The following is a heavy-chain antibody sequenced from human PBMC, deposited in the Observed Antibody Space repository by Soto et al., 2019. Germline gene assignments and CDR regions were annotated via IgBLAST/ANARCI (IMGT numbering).Heavy chain of an antibody. J-gene: IGHJ4*02. V-gene: IGHV1-3*04. CDR2: INTGNGNT. Sequence: ASVKVSCKTSGYTFTLYTLHWVRQAPGQRLEWMGWINTGNGNTKYSQRFQGRVTMSRDTSASTAYMELSSLTSEDTAVYYCAKLGGGYIFGPYLDYWGQGTLVTVSS. D-gene: IGHD5-18*01. CDR1: GYTFTLYT. CDR3: AKLGGGYIFGPYLDY.